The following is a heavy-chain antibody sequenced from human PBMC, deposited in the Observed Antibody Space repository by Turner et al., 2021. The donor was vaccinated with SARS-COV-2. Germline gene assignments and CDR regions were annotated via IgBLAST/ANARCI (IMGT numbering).Heavy chain of an antibody. D-gene: IGHD1-1*01. CDR3: ARDLNGGRGP. J-gene: IGHJ5*02. Sequence: EVQLVESGGGLVQPGGSLRLSCAASGFTGRSNYMSWVRQAPGKGLEWVSVIYSGDSTFYADSVKGRFTISRDSSKNSLYLQMNSLRTEDTAVYYCARDLNGGRGPWGQGTLVTVSS. V-gene: IGHV3-66*02. CDR2: IYSGDST. CDR1: GFTGRSNY.